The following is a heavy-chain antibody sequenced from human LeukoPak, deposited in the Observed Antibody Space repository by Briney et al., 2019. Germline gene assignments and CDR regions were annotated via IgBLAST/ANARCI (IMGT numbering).Heavy chain of an antibody. CDR3: ARGQGMIALGKVSLKY. CDR2: ISAYNGNT. D-gene: IGHD3-22*01. Sequence: ASVKVSCKASGYTFTTYGISWVRQAPGQGLEWMGWISAYNGNTNYAQKLQGRVTMTTDTSTSTAYMELRSLRSDDTAVYYCARGQGMIALGKVSLKYWGQGTLVTVSS. CDR1: GYTFTTYG. V-gene: IGHV1-18*01. J-gene: IGHJ4*02.